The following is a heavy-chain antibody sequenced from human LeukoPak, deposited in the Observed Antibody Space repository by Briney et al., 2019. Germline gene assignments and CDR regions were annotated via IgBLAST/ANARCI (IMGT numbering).Heavy chain of an antibody. CDR3: ARFTVVTPYYFDY. D-gene: IGHD4-23*01. CDR1: GYTFTSYA. Sequence: VASVKVSCKASGYTFTSYAMNWVRQAPGQGLEWMGWINTNTGSPTYAQGFTGRFVFSLDTSVSTAYLQISSLKAEDTAVYYCARFTVVTPYYFDYWGQGTLVTVSS. V-gene: IGHV7-4-1*02. CDR2: INTNTGSP. J-gene: IGHJ4*02.